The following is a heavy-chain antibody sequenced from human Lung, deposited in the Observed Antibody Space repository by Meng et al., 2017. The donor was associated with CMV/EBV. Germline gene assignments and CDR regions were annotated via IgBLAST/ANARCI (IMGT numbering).Heavy chain of an antibody. V-gene: IGHV4-34*01. CDR3: ARARVVPAYYYGMDV. J-gene: IGHJ6*02. CDR2: INHSGST. D-gene: IGHD2-2*01. Sequence: SETLSLTXAVYGGSFSGYYWSWIRQPPGKELEWIGEINHSGSTNYNPSLKSRVTISVDTSKNQFSLKLSSVTAADTAVYYCARARVVPAYYYGMDVWGQGTTVTFSS. CDR1: GGSFSGYY.